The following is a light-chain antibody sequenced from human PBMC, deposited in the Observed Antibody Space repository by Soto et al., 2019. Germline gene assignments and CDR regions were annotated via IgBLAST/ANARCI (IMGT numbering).Light chain of an antibody. CDR1: SSDVGGYNY. Sequence: QSALTQPASVSGSPGQSITISCTGTSSDVGGYNYVSWYQQHPGKAPKLMIYDVSKRPSGVSNRFSGSKSGSTASLTISGLQAEDEADCYCSSYTSSSTRVFGTGTKVTVL. CDR3: SSYTSSSTRV. CDR2: DVS. J-gene: IGLJ1*01. V-gene: IGLV2-14*01.